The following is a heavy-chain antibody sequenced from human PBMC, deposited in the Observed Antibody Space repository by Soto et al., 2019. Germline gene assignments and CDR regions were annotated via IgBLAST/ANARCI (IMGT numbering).Heavy chain of an antibody. V-gene: IGHV3-33*01. J-gene: IGHJ4*02. Sequence: GGSLRLSCAASGFTFSSYGMHWVRQAPGKGLEWVAVIWYDGSNKYYADSVKGRFTISRDNSKNTLYLQMNSLRAEDTAVYYCARAYDFWSGYYADYWGQGTLVTVSS. CDR2: IWYDGSNK. CDR3: ARAYDFWSGYYADY. CDR1: GFTFSSYG. D-gene: IGHD3-3*01.